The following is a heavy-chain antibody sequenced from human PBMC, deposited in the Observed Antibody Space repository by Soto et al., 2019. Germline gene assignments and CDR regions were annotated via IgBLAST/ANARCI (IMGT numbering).Heavy chain of an antibody. J-gene: IGHJ5*02. Sequence: ASVKVSCKAAGYTFTSYAMHWVRQAPGQRLEWMGWINAGNGNTKYSQKFQGRVTITRDTSASTAYMELSSLRSEDTAVYYCAAIAAAGTSPSWLDPWGQGTLVTVYS. CDR2: INAGNGNT. D-gene: IGHD6-13*01. CDR3: AAIAAAGTSPSWLDP. V-gene: IGHV1-3*01. CDR1: GYTFTSYA.